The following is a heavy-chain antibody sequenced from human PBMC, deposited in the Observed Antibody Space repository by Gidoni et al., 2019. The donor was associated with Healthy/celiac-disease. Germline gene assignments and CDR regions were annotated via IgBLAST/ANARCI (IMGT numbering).Heavy chain of an antibody. Sequence: EVQLVESGGGLVQPGGSLSLSCAASGFTFSSYWMSWVRQAPGKGLEWVANIKQDGSEKYYVDSVKGRFTISRDNAKNSLYLQMNSLRAEDTAVYYCAREGGGSYYGGENYFDYWGQGTLVTVSS. CDR2: IKQDGSEK. J-gene: IGHJ4*02. CDR3: AREGGGSYYGGENYFDY. CDR1: GFTFSSYW. V-gene: IGHV3-7*01. D-gene: IGHD1-26*01.